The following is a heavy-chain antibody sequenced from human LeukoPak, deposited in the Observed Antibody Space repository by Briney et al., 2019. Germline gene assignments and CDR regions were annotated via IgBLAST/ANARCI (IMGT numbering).Heavy chain of an antibody. D-gene: IGHD3-10*01. CDR3: ARASGPFDY. V-gene: IGHV3-30-3*01. Sequence: GGSLRLSCAASGFTFSSYAIHWVRQAPGKGLEWVAVISNDGSNEYYADSVKGRFTISRDNSKNTLYLQMNSLRAEDTAVYSCARASGPFDYWGQGTLVTVSS. J-gene: IGHJ4*02. CDR1: GFTFSSYA. CDR2: ISNDGSNE.